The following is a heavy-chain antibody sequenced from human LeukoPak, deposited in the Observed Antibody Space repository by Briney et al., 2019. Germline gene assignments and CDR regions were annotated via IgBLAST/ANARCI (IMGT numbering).Heavy chain of an antibody. D-gene: IGHD4-23*01. CDR2: INHSGST. J-gene: IGHJ4*02. V-gene: IGHV4-34*01. CDR1: GGSFSGYY. Sequence: PSETLSLTCAVYGGSFSGYYWSWIRQPPGKGLEWIGEINHSGSTNYNPSLKSRVTISVDTSKNQFSLKLSSVTAADTAVYYCARGQRLRWYPATVGAPLRKYYFDNWGQGTLVTVSS. CDR3: ARGQRLRWYPATVGAPLRKYYFDN.